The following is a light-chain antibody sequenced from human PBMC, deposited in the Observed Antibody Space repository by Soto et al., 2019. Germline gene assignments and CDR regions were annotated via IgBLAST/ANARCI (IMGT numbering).Light chain of an antibody. CDR3: HQYTNWPRT. CDR2: DAS. CDR1: QSVSSN. Sequence: EIVMTQSPATLSVSPGERATLSCRASQSVSSNLAWFQQKPGQAPRLLIYDASTRAIGIPDRFTGSGSGTEFTLTISSLQSEDFAFYYCHQYTNWPRTFGQGTKLEIK. V-gene: IGKV3-15*01. J-gene: IGKJ2*01.